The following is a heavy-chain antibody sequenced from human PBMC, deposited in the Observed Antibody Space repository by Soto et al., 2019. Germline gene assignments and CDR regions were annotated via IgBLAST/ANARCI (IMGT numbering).Heavy chain of an antibody. V-gene: IGHV5-51*01. J-gene: IGHJ4*02. CDR2: IYPGDSDT. CDR3: ARSIVPAATDLDY. Sequence: GESLKISCESSGYTFANYWIGLVRQVPGKGLEWMGIIYPGDSDTKYSPSFQGQATISADRSISTAYLQWGSLKASDTAMYYCARSIVPAATDLDYWGQGTPVTVSS. CDR1: GYTFANYW. D-gene: IGHD2-2*01.